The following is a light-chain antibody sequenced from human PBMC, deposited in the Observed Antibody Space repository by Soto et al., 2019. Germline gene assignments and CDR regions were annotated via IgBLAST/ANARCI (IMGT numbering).Light chain of an antibody. CDR2: EVS. CDR3: SSYTTTNTYV. J-gene: IGLJ1*01. CDR1: SIDVGGYNY. Sequence: QSVLTQPASVSGSPGQSITISCTGTSIDVGGYNYVSWNQQHPGKAPKLIIYEVSNRPSGVSNRFSGSKSGDTASLTISGLHSEDEADYYCSSYTTTNTYVFGTGTKVTVL. V-gene: IGLV2-14*01.